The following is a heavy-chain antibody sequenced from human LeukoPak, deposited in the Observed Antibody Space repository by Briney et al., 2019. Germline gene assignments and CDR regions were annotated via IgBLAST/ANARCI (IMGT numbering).Heavy chain of an antibody. V-gene: IGHV1-69*05. J-gene: IGHJ4*02. Sequence: GASVKVSCKASGYTFTGYYMHWVRQAPGQGLEWMGGIIPIFGTANYAQKFQGRVTITTDESTSTAYMELSSLRSEDTAVYYCARDRVDDYVWGSYRYRTRSFDYWGQGTLVTVSS. CDR1: GYTFTGYY. CDR2: IIPIFGTA. CDR3: ARDRVDDYVWGSYRYRTRSFDY. D-gene: IGHD3-16*02.